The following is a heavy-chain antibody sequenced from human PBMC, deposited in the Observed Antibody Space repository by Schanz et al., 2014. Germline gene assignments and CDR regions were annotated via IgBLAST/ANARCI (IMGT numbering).Heavy chain of an antibody. Sequence: QVQLVQSGAEVKKPGSSMKVSCKASGGTFSTYPINWLRQAPGQGLEWMGRIIPIHGIVNYAQRFQDRVRITAAKSTSTAYMELSSLRSDDTAVYYCARDRRRYCSTASCLHDNWFDPWGQGTLVIVSS. CDR2: IIPIHGIV. V-gene: IGHV1-69*04. CDR1: GGTFSTYP. CDR3: ARDRRRYCSTASCLHDNWFDP. J-gene: IGHJ5*02. D-gene: IGHD2-2*01.